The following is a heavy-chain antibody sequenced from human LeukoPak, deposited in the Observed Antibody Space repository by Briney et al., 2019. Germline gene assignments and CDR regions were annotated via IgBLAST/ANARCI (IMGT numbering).Heavy chain of an antibody. Sequence: SETLSLTCTVSGGSISSGGYYWSWIRQPAGKGLEWIGRIYTGGSTNYNPSLKSRVTTSVDTSKNQFSLKVSSVTAADSAVYYCARWPRERNRITVTNYYYYMDVWGRGTTVTVSS. V-gene: IGHV4-61*02. D-gene: IGHD4-11*01. CDR1: GGSISSGGYY. J-gene: IGHJ6*03. CDR2: IYTGGST. CDR3: ARWPRERNRITVTNYYYYMDV.